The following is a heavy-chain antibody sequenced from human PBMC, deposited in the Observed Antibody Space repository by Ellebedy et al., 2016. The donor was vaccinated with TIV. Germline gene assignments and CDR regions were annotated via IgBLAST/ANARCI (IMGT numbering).Heavy chain of an antibody. Sequence: AASVKVSYKASEHTFTGYYIHWVRQAPGQGLEWMGWINPNSGSTNYAQKFQGRVTMTRDTSISTAHMELSRLRSDDTAVYYCAREVEWELLGYFDDWGQGTLVTVSS. D-gene: IGHD1-26*01. V-gene: IGHV1-2*02. J-gene: IGHJ4*02. CDR2: INPNSGST. CDR3: AREVEWELLGYFDD. CDR1: EHTFTGYY.